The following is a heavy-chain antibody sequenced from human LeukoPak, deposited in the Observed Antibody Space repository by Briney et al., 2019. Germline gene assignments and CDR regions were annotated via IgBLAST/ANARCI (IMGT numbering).Heavy chain of an antibody. D-gene: IGHD3-22*01. CDR3: ARDPPTTYYYDSSGYSDY. CDR2: INPSGGST. Sequence: ASVKVSCKASGYTFTSYYMHWVRQAPGQGLEWMGIINPSGGSTSYAQKFQGRVTMTRDMSTSTAYMELRSLRSDDTAVYYCARDPPTTYYYDSSGYSDYWGQGTLVTVSS. V-gene: IGHV1-46*01. J-gene: IGHJ4*02. CDR1: GYTFTSYY.